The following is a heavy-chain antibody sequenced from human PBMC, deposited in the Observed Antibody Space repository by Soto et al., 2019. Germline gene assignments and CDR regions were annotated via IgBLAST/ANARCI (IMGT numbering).Heavy chain of an antibody. J-gene: IGHJ4*02. Sequence: QVQLQESGPGLVRPSGTVSLTCAVSGISISSDNWWSWVRQTPGKGLEWIGEIHHSGSTNYNPSRKSRVTMSVVPSKDLFSLTLNSVTAADTAFYYCARDQGSHPGDWGQGTLVSVSS. CDR1: GISISSDNW. CDR2: IHHSGST. D-gene: IGHD6-13*01. V-gene: IGHV4-4*02. CDR3: ARDQGSHPGD.